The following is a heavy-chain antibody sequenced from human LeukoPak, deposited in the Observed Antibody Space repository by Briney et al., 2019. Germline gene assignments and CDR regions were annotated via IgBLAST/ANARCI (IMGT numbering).Heavy chain of an antibody. J-gene: IGHJ5*02. CDR1: GGSISSSSYY. D-gene: IGHD3-16*02. CDR3: ARGRGVWGSYRPNWFDP. CDR2: INHSRST. Sequence: SETLSLTCTVSGGSISSSSYYWGWIRQPPGKGLEWIGEINHSRSTNYNPSLKSRVTIPVDTSNNQFSLKLSSVTAADTAVYYCARGRGVWGSYRPNWFDPWGQGTLVTVSS. V-gene: IGHV4-39*07.